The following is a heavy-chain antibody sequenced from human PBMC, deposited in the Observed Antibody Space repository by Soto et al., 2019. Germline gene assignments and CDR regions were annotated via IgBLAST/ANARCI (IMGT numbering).Heavy chain of an antibody. CDR2: ISYDGSNK. Sequence: QVQLVESGGGVVQPGRSLRLSCAASGFTFSSYAMHWVRQAPGTGLEWVAVISYDGSNKYYPDSVKGRFTISRDKSKNTRYLQMNSLRAEDTAVYYCARGLFYDSRGTRGDFDYWGQGTLVTVSS. CDR3: ARGLFYDSRGTRGDFDY. D-gene: IGHD3-22*01. CDR1: GFTFSSYA. V-gene: IGHV3-30-3*01. J-gene: IGHJ4*02.